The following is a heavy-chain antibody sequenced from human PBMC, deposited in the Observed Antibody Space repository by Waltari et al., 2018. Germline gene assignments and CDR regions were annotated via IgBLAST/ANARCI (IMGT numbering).Heavy chain of an antibody. D-gene: IGHD1-1*01. CDR1: GFTFSSFW. CDR3: ARVSRRTYRSPVPGRHYYYGMDV. Sequence: EEQLVESGGGLVQPGDSLRLSCAASGFTFSSFWMNWVRQAPGKGPLWVSRISTDASDTTTPDSVKGRFTISRDNARNTLYLQMNRLRAEDTAVYFCARVSRRTYRSPVPGRHYYYGMDVWGQGTTVTVSS. J-gene: IGHJ6*02. V-gene: IGHV3-74*03. CDR2: ISTDASDT.